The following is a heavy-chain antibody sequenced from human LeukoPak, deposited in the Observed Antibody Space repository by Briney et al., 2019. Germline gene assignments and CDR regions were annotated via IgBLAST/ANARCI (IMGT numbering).Heavy chain of an antibody. CDR3: AREAPYYDSSGYYFYYYYGMDF. Sequence: GSLRLSCAASGFTFSNYWMSWVRQAPGKGLEWVANIKQDGSEKYHVDSVKGRFTISRDNAKNSLYLQMNSLRAEDTAVYFCAREAPYYDSSGYYFYYYYGMDFWGQGTTVTVSS. CDR1: GFTFSNYW. V-gene: IGHV3-7*01. J-gene: IGHJ6*02. D-gene: IGHD3-22*01. CDR2: IKQDGSEK.